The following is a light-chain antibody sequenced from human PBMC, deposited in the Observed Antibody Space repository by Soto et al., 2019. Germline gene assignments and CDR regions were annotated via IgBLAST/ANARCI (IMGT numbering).Light chain of an antibody. CDR3: QQYNKWPPIT. Sequence: EIVLTRSRGTLSLSPGERATLSCRASQSVSSNLAWYQQKPGQAPRLLIYGASTRATGIQARFSGSGSGTEFTITISSLQSEDFAVYYCQQYNKWPPITVGQGTRLRL. CDR1: QSVSSN. CDR2: GAS. V-gene: IGKV3-15*01. J-gene: IGKJ5*01.